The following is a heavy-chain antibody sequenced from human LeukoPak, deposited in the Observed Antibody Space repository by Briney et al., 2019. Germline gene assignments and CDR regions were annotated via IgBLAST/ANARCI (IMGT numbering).Heavy chain of an antibody. CDR3: ARDTLWE. CDR2: ISFDGSNK. D-gene: IGHD1-26*01. V-gene: IGHV3-30-3*01. CDR1: GFTFSDHY. J-gene: IGHJ4*02. Sequence: GGSLRLSCAASGFTFSDHYMHWVRQAPGKGLEWVAVISFDGSNKYYGDSVKGRFTISRDNSKNTLYLQMNSLRPDDTAIYYCARDTLWEWGQGTLVTVSS.